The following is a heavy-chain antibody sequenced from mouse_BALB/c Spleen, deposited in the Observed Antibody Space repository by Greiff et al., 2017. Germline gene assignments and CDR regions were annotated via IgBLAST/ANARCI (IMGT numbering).Heavy chain of an antibody. D-gene: IGHD4-1*01. CDR1: GYAFSSYW. V-gene: IGHV1-80*01. CDR2: IYPGDGDT. J-gene: IGHJ4*01. Sequence: VQLQQSGAELVRPGSSVKISCKASGYAFSSYWMNWVKQRPGQGLEWIGQIYPGDGDTNYNGKFKGKATLTADKSSSTAYMQLSSLTSEDSAVYFCARTGTYYAMDYWGQGTSVTVSS. CDR3: ARTGTYYAMDY.